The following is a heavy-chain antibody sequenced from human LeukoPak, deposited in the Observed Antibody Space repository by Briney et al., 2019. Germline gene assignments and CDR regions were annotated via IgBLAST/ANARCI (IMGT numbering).Heavy chain of an antibody. CDR3: ARVAGYCSSTSCPGWFDP. D-gene: IGHD2-2*01. V-gene: IGHV1-69*05. CDR1: GGTFSSYA. J-gene: IGHJ5*02. Sequence: SVKVSCKASGGTFSSYAISWVRQAPGQGLEWMGGIIPIFGTANYVQKFQGRVTITTDESTSTAYMELSSLRSEDTAVYYCARVAGYCSSTSCPGWFDPWGQGTLVTVSS. CDR2: IIPIFGTA.